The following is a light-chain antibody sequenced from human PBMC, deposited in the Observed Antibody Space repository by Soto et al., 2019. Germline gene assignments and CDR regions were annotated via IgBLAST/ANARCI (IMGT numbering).Light chain of an antibody. Sequence: QSALTQPASVSGSPGQSITISCTGTSSDVGGYNYVSWYQQHPGKAPKLMIYEVSNRPSGVSNRFSGSKSGNTASLTISGLQAEDEADYYCSSYTSSSTPLVFGTGTKGDRP. CDR1: SSDVGGYNY. J-gene: IGLJ1*01. CDR3: SSYTSSSTPLV. V-gene: IGLV2-14*01. CDR2: EVS.